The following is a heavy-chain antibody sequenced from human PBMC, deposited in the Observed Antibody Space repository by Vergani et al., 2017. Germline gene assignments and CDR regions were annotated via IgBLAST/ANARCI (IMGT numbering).Heavy chain of an antibody. CDR1: GFTVSSNY. D-gene: IGHD3-22*01. Sequence: EVQVVETGGGLVQPGGSLRLSCAASGFTVSSNYMSWVRQAPGKGLEWVSVIYSGGSTYYADSVKGRFIISRDNSKNTLYLQMNSLRAEDTAVYYCARVTPYDSSGYTPSFDYWGQGTLVTVSS. CDR3: ARVTPYDSSGYTPSFDY. CDR2: IYSGGST. V-gene: IGHV3-66*01. J-gene: IGHJ4*02.